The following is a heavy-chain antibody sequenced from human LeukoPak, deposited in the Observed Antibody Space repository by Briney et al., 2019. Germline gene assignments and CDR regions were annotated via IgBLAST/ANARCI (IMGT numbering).Heavy chain of an antibody. Sequence: SETLSLTCAVYGGSFSGYYWSWIRQPPGKGLEWIGEINHSGSTNYNPSLKSRVTISVDTSKNQFSLKLSSVTAADTAVYYCARARYCSSTSCRRGHYYYYMDVWGKGTTVTISS. CDR2: INHSGST. CDR3: ARARYCSSTSCRRGHYYYYMDV. D-gene: IGHD2-2*01. CDR1: GGSFSGYY. J-gene: IGHJ6*03. V-gene: IGHV4-34*01.